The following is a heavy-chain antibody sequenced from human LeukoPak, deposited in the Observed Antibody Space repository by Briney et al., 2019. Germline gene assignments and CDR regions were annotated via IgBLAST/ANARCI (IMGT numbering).Heavy chain of an antibody. J-gene: IGHJ4*02. Sequence: SETLSLTCTVSGGSISSGGYYWSWIRQPPGKGLEWIGEIDHSGSTNYNPSLKSRVTISVDTSKNQFSLKLSSVTAADTAVYYCARGHSTSGYAFDYWGQGTLSPSPQ. CDR1: GGSISSGGYY. CDR2: IDHSGST. V-gene: IGHV4-39*07. D-gene: IGHD3-22*01. CDR3: ARGHSTSGYAFDY.